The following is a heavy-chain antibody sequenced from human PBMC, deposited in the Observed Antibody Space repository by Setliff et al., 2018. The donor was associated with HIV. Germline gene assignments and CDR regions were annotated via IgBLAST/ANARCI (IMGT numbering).Heavy chain of an antibody. J-gene: IGHJ4*02. Sequence: ASVKVSCKASGYTFTTYGISWVRQAPGQGPEWMGWINTETGNPMYAQGFTGRSVFSLDTSVSTAYLQINSLKTEDTAMYYCARVGSYWSTFDYWGQGALVTVSS. V-gene: IGHV7-4-1*02. D-gene: IGHD1-26*01. CDR3: ARVGSYWSTFDY. CDR1: GYTFTTYG. CDR2: INTETGNP.